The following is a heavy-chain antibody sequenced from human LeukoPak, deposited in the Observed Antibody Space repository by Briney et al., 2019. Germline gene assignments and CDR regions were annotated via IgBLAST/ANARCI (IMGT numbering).Heavy chain of an antibody. V-gene: IGHV4-39*01. J-gene: IGHJ5*02. D-gene: IGHD5-18*01. CDR1: GGSISSSSYY. CDR2: IYYSGST. CDR3: ARGGRGYSYGPRGGWFDP. Sequence: SETLSLTCTVSGGSISSSSYYWGWIRQPPGKGLEWIGSIYYSGSTYYNPSLKSRVTISVDTSKNQFSLKLSSVTAADTAVYYCARGGRGYSYGPRGGWFDPWGQGTLVTVSS.